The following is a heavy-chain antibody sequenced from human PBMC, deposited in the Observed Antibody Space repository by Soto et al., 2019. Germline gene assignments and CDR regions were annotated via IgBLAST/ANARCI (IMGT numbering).Heavy chain of an antibody. D-gene: IGHD3-22*01. CDR1: GGTFSSYA. CDR2: LIPIFGTA. Sequence: QVQLVQSGAEVKKPGSSVKVSCKASGGTFSSYAITWVRQAPGQGLEWMGGLIPIFGTANYAQKFQGRVTIAADESTSTAYMELSSLRSEDTAVYYCARERGPGSGYYPYWFDPWGQGTLVTVSS. CDR3: ARERGPGSGYYPYWFDP. V-gene: IGHV1-69*12. J-gene: IGHJ5*02.